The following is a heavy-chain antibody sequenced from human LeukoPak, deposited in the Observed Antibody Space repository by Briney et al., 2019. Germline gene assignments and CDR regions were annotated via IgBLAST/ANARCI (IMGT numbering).Heavy chain of an antibody. CDR1: GITLSNYG. Sequence: GGSLRLSCAVSGITLSNYGMSWVRQAPGKGLEWVAGISDSGGRTNYADSVKGRFTISRDNPKNTLYLQMNSLRAEDTAVYFFAKRGVVIRVILVGFHKETYYFESWGQGALVTVSS. V-gene: IGHV3-23*01. J-gene: IGHJ4*01. D-gene: IGHD3/OR15-3a*01. CDR2: ISDSGGRT. CDR3: AKRGVVIRVILVGFHKETYYFES.